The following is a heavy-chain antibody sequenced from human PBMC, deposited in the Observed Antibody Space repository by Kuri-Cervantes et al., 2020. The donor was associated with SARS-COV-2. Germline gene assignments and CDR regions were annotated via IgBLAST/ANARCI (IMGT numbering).Heavy chain of an antibody. D-gene: IGHD5-18*01. V-gene: IGHV4-34*01. CDR2: ITESGST. J-gene: IGHJ5*02. Sequence: SETLSLTCAVYGGSPSDDKWSWIRQAPGKGLEWVGEITESGSTNNDPSLMGRVSMSVDTSKKQFSLKLTSVTAADTAIYYCARHRYSYGTPDWFDPWGQGTLVTVSS. CDR3: ARHRYSYGTPDWFDP. CDR1: GGSPSDDK.